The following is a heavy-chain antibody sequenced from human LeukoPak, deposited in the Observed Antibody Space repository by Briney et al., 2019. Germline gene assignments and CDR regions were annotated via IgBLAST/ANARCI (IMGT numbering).Heavy chain of an antibody. CDR3: ARGYTYYYDSSGSQRGYFDY. CDR1: GGSISSYY. J-gene: IGHJ4*02. CDR2: IYTSGST. V-gene: IGHV4-4*07. Sequence: KPSETLSLTCTVSGGSISSYYWSWIRQPAGKGLEWIGRIYTSGSTNYNPSLKSRVTMSVDTSKNQFSLKLSSVTAADTAVYYCARGYTYYYDSSGSQRGYFDYWGQGTLVTVSP. D-gene: IGHD3-22*01.